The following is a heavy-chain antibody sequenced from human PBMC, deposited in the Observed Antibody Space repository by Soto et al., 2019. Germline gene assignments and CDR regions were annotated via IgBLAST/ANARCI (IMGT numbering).Heavy chain of an antibody. V-gene: IGHV1-69*02. CDR2: IIPILGIA. J-gene: IGHJ6*03. CDR1: GGTFSSYT. CDR3: AGGRQSAAAAGHYYYYYMDV. D-gene: IGHD6-13*01. Sequence: QVQLVQSGAEVKKPGSSVKVSCKASGGTFSSYTISWVRQAPGQGLEWMGRIIPILGIANYAQKFQGRVTITADKSTSTAYMELSSLRSEDTAVYYCAGGRQSAAAAGHYYYYYMDVWGKGTTVTVSS.